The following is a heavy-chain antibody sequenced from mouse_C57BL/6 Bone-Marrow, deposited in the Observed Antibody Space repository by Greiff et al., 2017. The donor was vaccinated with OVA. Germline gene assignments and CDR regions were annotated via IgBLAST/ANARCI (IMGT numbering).Heavy chain of an antibody. J-gene: IGHJ3*01. Sequence: VQLQQPGAELVKPGASVKLSCKASGYTFTSYWMHWVKQRPGQGLEWIGMIHPNSGSTNYNEKFKSKATLTVDKSSSTAYMQLSSLTSEDSAVYYCARYYYGSSSSWFAYWGRGTGITVSA. CDR2: IHPNSGST. CDR1: GYTFTSYW. V-gene: IGHV1-64*01. CDR3: ARYYYGSSSSWFAY. D-gene: IGHD1-1*01.